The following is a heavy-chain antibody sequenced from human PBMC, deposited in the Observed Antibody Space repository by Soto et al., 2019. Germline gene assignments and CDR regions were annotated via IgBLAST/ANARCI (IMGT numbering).Heavy chain of an antibody. CDR3: ATDGGSTSSSAYNYFMDV. Sequence: GASVKVSCKASGDTFSSYSISWVRQAPGQGLEWIGRIIPMVGTPNYAQKFQGRVTFSADKSTSTAYMVLNSLISDDTAVYYCATDGGSTSSSAYNYFMDVWGKGTPVTVSS. CDR2: IIPMVGTP. V-gene: IGHV1-69*08. CDR1: GDTFSSYS. J-gene: IGHJ6*03. D-gene: IGHD3-16*01.